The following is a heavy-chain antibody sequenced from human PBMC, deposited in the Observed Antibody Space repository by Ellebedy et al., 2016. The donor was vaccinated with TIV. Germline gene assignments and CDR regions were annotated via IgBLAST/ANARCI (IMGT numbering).Heavy chain of an antibody. CDR2: IYPYSGGT. CDR3: AALPYTSASSAY. V-gene: IGHV1-2*04. CDR1: GYTFTAYH. Sequence: ASVKVSCKASGYTFTAYHIHWVRQAPGQGLEWMGWIYPYSGGTNYAQRFQGWVTMTKDTSISTAYMELSGLKSDDTAVYYCAALPYTSASSAYWGQGTLVTVSS. D-gene: IGHD6-25*01. J-gene: IGHJ4*02.